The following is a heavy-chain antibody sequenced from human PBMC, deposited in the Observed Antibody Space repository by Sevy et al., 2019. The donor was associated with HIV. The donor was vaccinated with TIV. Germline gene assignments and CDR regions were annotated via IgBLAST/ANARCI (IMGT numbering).Heavy chain of an antibody. J-gene: IGHJ6*02. CDR2: ISHDGINE. CDR3: ANAYSGSYSHSYLYALDV. V-gene: IGHV3-30*18. CDR1: GFSFSYYG. Sequence: GGSLRLSCTGSGFSFSYYGIHWVRQAPGKGLDWVALISHDGINEYYADSVKGRFTISRDNSKNTVYLEMNRLRNEDXAIYFCANAYSGSYSHSYLYALDVWGQGTTVTVSS. D-gene: IGHD1-26*01.